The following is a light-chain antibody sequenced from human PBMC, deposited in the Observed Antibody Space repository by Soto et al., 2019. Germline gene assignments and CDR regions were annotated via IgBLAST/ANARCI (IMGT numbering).Light chain of an antibody. CDR3: QQSYSTPYT. Sequence: DIQMTQSPSSLSASVGDRVTITCRASQSISSYLNWYQQKPGKAPKLLIYAASSLQSGVPSSFSGSGSGTDFTLTISSLQPEDFATYYCQQSYSTPYTFGQGTKVDIK. CDR2: AAS. J-gene: IGKJ2*01. V-gene: IGKV1-39*01. CDR1: QSISSY.